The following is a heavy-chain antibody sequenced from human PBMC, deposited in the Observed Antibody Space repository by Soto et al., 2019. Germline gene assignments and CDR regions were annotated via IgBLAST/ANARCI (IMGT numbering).Heavy chain of an antibody. J-gene: IGHJ5*02. D-gene: IGHD3-3*01. CDR1: GFTFSSYA. Sequence: GGSLRLSCAASGFTFSSYAMSWVRQAPGKGLEWVSAISGSGGSTYYADSVKGRFTISRDNSKNRLYLQMKSLRAEDTAVYYCAKDARLDNYDFWSGYPVKANWFDPWGQGTLVTVSS. CDR2: ISGSGGST. CDR3: AKDARLDNYDFWSGYPVKANWFDP. V-gene: IGHV3-23*01.